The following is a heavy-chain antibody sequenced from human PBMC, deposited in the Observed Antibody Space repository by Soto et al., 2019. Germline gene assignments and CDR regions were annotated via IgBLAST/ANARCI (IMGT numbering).Heavy chain of an antibody. CDR1: GYTFASYA. J-gene: IGHJ4*01. CDR2: ISPYNGNT. Sequence: QVQLVQSGAEVKKPGASVKVSCKASGYTFASYAISWMRQAPGQGLEWMGWISPYNGNTNYAQKLQARVTMTTDTSTSTAHMELRSRRSDATAVYYCARDAPPPDCWGHGTVVTVS. V-gene: IGHV1-18*01. CDR3: ARDAPPPDC.